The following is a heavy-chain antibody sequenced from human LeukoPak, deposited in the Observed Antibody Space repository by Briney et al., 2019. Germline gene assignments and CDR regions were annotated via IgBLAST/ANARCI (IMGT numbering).Heavy chain of an antibody. CDR3: AKDQPPLRREYQLLPNWFDP. D-gene: IGHD2-2*01. J-gene: IGHJ5*02. CDR2: IRYDGSNK. V-gene: IGHV3-30*02. CDR1: GFPFSSYS. Sequence: GGSLRLSCAASGFPFSSYSMNWVRQAPGKGLEWVAFIRYDGSNKYYADSVKGRFTISRDNSKNTLYLQMNSLRAEDTAVYYCAKDQPPLRREYQLLPNWFDPWGQGTLVTVSS.